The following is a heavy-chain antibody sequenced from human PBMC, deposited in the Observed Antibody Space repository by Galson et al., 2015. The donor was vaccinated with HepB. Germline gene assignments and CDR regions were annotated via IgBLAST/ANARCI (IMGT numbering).Heavy chain of an antibody. D-gene: IGHD3-3*02. V-gene: IGHV3-48*04. CDR1: GFTLSNYN. CDR3: ARGLSWDISGWYFDL. Sequence: SLRLSCAASGFTLSNYNMNWVRQAPGKGLEWVSYISPSSSARSYADSVKGRFTISRDNAKNSLYLQMNRLRAEDTAVYYCARGLSWDISGWYFDLWGRGTLVTVSS. CDR2: ISPSSSAR. J-gene: IGHJ2*01.